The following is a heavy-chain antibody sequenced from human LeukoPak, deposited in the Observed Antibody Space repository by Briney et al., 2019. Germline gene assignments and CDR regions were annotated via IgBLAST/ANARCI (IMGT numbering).Heavy chain of an antibody. V-gene: IGHV3-74*01. Sequence: GGSLRLSCAASGFTFSSYWMHWARQAPGKGLVWISRINSDGSSTSYADSVKGRFTISRDNAKNTLYLQMNSLRAEDTAVYYCARGGYYYDSSGYLWGQGTLVTVSS. CDR3: ARGGYYYDSSGYL. CDR2: INSDGSST. J-gene: IGHJ5*02. CDR1: GFTFSSYW. D-gene: IGHD3-22*01.